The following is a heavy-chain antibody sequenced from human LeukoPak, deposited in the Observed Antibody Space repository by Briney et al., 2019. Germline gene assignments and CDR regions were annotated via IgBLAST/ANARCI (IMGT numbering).Heavy chain of an antibody. D-gene: IGHD2-8*01. CDR2: IYNSGST. Sequence: SQTLSLTCTVSGGYISSGGYYWNWIRQHPGKGLEWIRYIYNSGSTYYHPSLKSRSTISVDTSKNQFSLKLSSVTAADTAVYYCARGYCTNGVCSSDYFDYWGQGTLVTVST. CDR3: ARGYCTNGVCSSDYFDY. V-gene: IGHV4-31*03. CDR1: GGYISSGGYY. J-gene: IGHJ4*02.